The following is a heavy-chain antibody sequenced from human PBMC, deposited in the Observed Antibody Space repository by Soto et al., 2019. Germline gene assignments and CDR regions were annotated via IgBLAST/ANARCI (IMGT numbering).Heavy chain of an antibody. CDR2: IYHTGNT. Sequence: QVQLQESGPGLVKPSQTLSLTCTVSGGSISSGGTGSYWTWIRQLPGKGLEWIGYIYHTGNTYYNPSLKRRPTSTIDTSENQFSLKLTSVTAADTAVYFCASGHDAYKVRYWGQGTPVTVSS. J-gene: IGHJ4*02. D-gene: IGHD1-1*01. V-gene: IGHV4-31*03. CDR3: ASGHDAYKVRY. CDR1: GGSISSGGTGSY.